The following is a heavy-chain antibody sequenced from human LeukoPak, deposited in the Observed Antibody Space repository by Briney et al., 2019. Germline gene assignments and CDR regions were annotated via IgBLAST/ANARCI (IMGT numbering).Heavy chain of an antibody. J-gene: IGHJ4*02. D-gene: IGHD3-10*01. CDR1: GFTFSRYT. CDR3: ARELDGSGSFDY. Sequence: AGGSLRLSCAASGFTFSRYTMHWVRQAPGKRLEYFSAISSNGRSTYYADSVKGRFTLSRDNSKNTLYLQMGNLRIEDTAVYYCARELDGSGSFDYWGQGTLVTVSS. V-gene: IGHV3-64*02. CDR2: ISSNGRST.